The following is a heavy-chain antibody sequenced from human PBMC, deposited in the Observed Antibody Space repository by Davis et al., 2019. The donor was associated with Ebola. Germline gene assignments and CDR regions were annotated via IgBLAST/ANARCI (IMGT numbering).Heavy chain of an antibody. V-gene: IGHV3-23*01. CDR1: GFTFSSYS. Sequence: GESLKISCAASGFTFSSYSMNWVRQAPGKGLEWVSSVSGSGDNTYYADSVKGRFTISRDNSNNTLYLQMNSLRAEDTAIYYCAKGGGYCTGGVCYTLDYWGQGTLVTVSS. D-gene: IGHD2-8*02. CDR2: VSGSGDNT. J-gene: IGHJ4*02. CDR3: AKGGGYCTGGVCYTLDY.